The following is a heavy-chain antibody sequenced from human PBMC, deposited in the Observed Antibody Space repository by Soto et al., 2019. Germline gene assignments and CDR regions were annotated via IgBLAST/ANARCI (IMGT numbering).Heavy chain of an antibody. V-gene: IGHV3-23*01. D-gene: IGHD3-10*01. CDR3: AKDYTGTWYGASDS. CDR2: ITGGGDTT. CDR1: GFTFNNYA. Sequence: PGGSLRLSCVVSGFTFNNYAMSWVRQAPGKGLEWVSTITGGGDTTYYAGSVTGRFTVSRDNSKNTLSLRMNSLRAEDTAVYYCAKDYTGTWYGASDSWGQGTLVTVSS. J-gene: IGHJ4*02.